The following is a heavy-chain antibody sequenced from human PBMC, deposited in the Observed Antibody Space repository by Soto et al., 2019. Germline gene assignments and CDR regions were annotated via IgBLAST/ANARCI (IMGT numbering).Heavy chain of an antibody. D-gene: IGHD3-22*01. CDR1: GGSISSSSYY. CDR3: ARDVAYYHDSRGYSWPILNYFDY. CDR2: IYYSGST. J-gene: IGHJ4*02. Sequence: SETLSLTCTVSGGSISSSSYYWGLIRQHPGKGLEWIGSIYYSGSTYYNPSLKSRVTISVDTSKNQFSLKLSSVTAADTAVYYCARDVAYYHDSRGYSWPILNYFDYWGQGTLVTVSS. V-gene: IGHV4-39*02.